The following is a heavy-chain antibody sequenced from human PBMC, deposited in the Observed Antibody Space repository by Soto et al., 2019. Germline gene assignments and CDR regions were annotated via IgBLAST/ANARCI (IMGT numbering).Heavy chain of an antibody. CDR2: IYSGGSA. Sequence: LSSAASGYSVNRNQISWVRQAPGKGLEWVSVIYSGGSAYYADSVKGRFTISRDNSKNTLYLQMNSLRAEDTAVYYCARHGYSYGGGYFDYWGQGT. CDR1: GYSVNRNQ. D-gene: IGHD5-18*01. CDR3: ARHGYSYGGGYFDY. J-gene: IGHJ4*02. V-gene: IGHV3-66*04.